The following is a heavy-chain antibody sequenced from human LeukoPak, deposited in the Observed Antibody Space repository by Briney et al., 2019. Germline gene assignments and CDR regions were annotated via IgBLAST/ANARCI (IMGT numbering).Heavy chain of an antibody. Sequence: QSGGSLRLSCAASGFSFSSYAMSWVRQAPGKGLEWVSAISGSGGSTYYADSVKGRFTISRDNSKNTLYLQMNSLRAEDTAVYYCAKETSMIVVVITTDWYFDLWGRGTLVTVSS. CDR1: GFSFSSYA. J-gene: IGHJ2*01. D-gene: IGHD3-22*01. V-gene: IGHV3-23*01. CDR2: ISGSGGST. CDR3: AKETSMIVVVITTDWYFDL.